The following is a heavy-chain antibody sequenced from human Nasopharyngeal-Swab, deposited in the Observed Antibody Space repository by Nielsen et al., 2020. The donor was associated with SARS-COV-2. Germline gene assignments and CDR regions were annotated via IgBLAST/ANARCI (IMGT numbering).Heavy chain of an antibody. CDR2: IYYSGGT. CDR1: GGSISSYY. J-gene: IGHJ5*02. V-gene: IGHV4-59*08. CDR3: ARGITMVRGVIISGWFDP. D-gene: IGHD3-10*01. Sequence: SQTLSLTCTVSGGSISSYYWSWIRQPPGKGLEWIGYIYYSGGTNYNPSLKSRVTISVDTSKNQFSLKLSSVTAADTAVYYCARGITMVRGVIISGWFDPWGQGTLVTVSS.